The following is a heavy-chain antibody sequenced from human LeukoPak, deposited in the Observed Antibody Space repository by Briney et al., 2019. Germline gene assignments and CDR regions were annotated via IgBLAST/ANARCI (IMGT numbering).Heavy chain of an antibody. CDR3: ARIPLWDYYFDY. V-gene: IGHV4-34*01. J-gene: IGHJ4*02. D-gene: IGHD3-10*01. CDR1: GGSFSGYY. CDR2: INHSGST. Sequence: SETLSLTCTVSGGSFSGYYWSWIRQPPGKGVEWVGEINHSGSTNYNPSLKSRVTISVDTSKNQFSLKLSSVTAADTAVYYCARIPLWDYYFDYWGQGTLVTVSS.